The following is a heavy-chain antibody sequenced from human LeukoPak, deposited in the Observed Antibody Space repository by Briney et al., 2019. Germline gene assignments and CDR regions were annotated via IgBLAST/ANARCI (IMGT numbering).Heavy chain of an antibody. D-gene: IGHD3-9*01. CDR2: INHSGST. J-gene: IGHJ4*02. V-gene: IGHV4-34*01. CDR1: GGSFSGYY. CDR3: AGREYYDILTGPSPAGGY. Sequence: SETLSLTCAVYGGSFSGYYWSWIRQPPGKGLEWIGEINHSGSTNYNPSLKSRVTISVDTSKNQFSLKLSSVTAADTAVYYCAGREYYDILTGPSPAGGYWGQGTLVTASS.